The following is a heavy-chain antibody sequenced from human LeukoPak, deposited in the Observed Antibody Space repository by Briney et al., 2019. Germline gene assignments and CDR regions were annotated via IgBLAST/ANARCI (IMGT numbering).Heavy chain of an antibody. CDR2: IYPADSDT. CDR3: ARLRSGSYTSGRYFDY. V-gene: IGHV5-51*01. Sequence: GESLKISCEGSGYRFTGYWIGWVRQVPGRGLEWMGIIYPADSDTRYSPSFQGLVTTSADKSISTAYLQWSSLKASDTAMYYCARLRSGSYTSGRYFDYWGQGTLVTVSS. J-gene: IGHJ4*02. D-gene: IGHD1-26*01. CDR1: GYRFTGYW.